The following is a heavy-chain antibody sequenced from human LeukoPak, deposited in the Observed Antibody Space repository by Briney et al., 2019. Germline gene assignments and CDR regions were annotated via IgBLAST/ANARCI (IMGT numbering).Heavy chain of an antibody. CDR1: GYTFTSYG. J-gene: IGHJ6*03. CDR3: AREAVVVPAAYYYYYYYMDV. Sequence: ASVKVSCKASGYTFTSYGISWVRQAPGQGLEWMGWISAYNGNTNYAQKLQSRVTMTTDTSTSTAYMELRSLRSDDTAVYYCAREAVVVPAAYYYYYYYMDVWGKGTTVTVSS. D-gene: IGHD2-2*01. CDR2: ISAYNGNT. V-gene: IGHV1-18*01.